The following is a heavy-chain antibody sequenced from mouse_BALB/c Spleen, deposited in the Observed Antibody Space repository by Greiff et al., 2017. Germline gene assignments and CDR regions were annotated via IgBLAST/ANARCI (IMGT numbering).Heavy chain of an antibody. CDR3: ARANYYGSSCYFDY. V-gene: IGHV2-6-7*01. CDR2: IWGDGST. CDR1: GFSLTGYG. D-gene: IGHD1-1*01. Sequence: QVQLKESGPGLVAPSQSLSITCTVSGFSLTGYGVNWVRQPPGKGLEWLGMIWGDGSTDYNSALKSRLSISKDNSKSQVFLKMNSLQTDDTARYYCARANYYGSSCYFDYWGQGTTLTVSS. J-gene: IGHJ2*01.